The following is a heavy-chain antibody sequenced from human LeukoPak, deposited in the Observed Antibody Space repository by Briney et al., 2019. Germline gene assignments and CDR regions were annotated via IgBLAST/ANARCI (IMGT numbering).Heavy chain of an antibody. J-gene: IGHJ4*02. CDR3: ARDIGYSSSWDYFDY. CDR1: GYTFTGYY. Sequence: ASVKVSCKASGYTFTGYYMHWVRQAPGQGLEWMGWINPNSGGTNYAQKFQGRDTMTRDTSISTAYMELSRLRSDDTAVYYCARDIGYSSSWDYFDYWGQGTLVTVSS. V-gene: IGHV1-2*02. D-gene: IGHD6-13*01. CDR2: INPNSGGT.